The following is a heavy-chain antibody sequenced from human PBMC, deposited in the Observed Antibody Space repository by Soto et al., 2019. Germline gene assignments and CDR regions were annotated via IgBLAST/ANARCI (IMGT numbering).Heavy chain of an antibody. CDR3: ARDPSVVRETYEFRIAAAAPLDY. CDR2: IWYDGSNK. J-gene: IGHJ4*02. V-gene: IGHV3-33*01. D-gene: IGHD6-13*01. CDR1: GFTFSSYG. Sequence: PGGSLRLSCAASGFTFSSYGMHWVRQAPGKGLEWVAVIWYDGSNKYYADSVKGRFTISRDNSKNTLYLQMNSLRAEDTAVYYCARDPSVVRETYEFRIAAAAPLDYWGQGTLVTVSS.